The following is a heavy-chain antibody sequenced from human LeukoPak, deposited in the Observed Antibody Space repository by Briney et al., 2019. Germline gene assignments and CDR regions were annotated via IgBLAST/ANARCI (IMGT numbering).Heavy chain of an antibody. CDR1: GGSISSYY. CDR2: IYTSGST. CDR3: ARGKRITIFGVVIAPIDY. V-gene: IGHV4-4*07. Sequence: SETLSLTCTVSGGSISSYYWSWIRQPAGKGLEWIGRIYTSGSTNYNPSLKSRVTISVDKSKNQFSLKLSSVTAADTAVYYCARGKRITIFGVVIAPIDYWGQATLVTVSS. D-gene: IGHD3-3*01. J-gene: IGHJ4*02.